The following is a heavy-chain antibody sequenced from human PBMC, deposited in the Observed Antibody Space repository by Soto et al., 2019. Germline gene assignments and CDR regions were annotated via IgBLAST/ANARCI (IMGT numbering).Heavy chain of an antibody. D-gene: IGHD5-12*01. V-gene: IGHV4-59*01. J-gene: IGHJ4*02. Sequence: QVHLQESGPGLVKPSETLSLTCTVSGGSISIYYWNWIRQPPGKGLEWIGYVHYSGTTSYNPSVESRVTISLDTSKNQFSLRLTSVTAADTAVYYCARRWSWTDYWGQGTLVTVSS. CDR2: VHYSGTT. CDR1: GGSISIYY. CDR3: ARRWSWTDY.